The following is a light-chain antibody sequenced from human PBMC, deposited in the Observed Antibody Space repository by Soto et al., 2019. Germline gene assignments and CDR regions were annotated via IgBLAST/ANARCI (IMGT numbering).Light chain of an antibody. CDR2: EVS. CDR3: SSYASSVNYV. J-gene: IGLJ1*01. V-gene: IGLV2-14*01. CDR1: SNDVGAFNY. Sequence: QSALTQPASVSGSPGQSITISCTGTSNDVGAFNYVSWYQQHPGKAPKLMIFEVSRRPSGVSNRFSGSKSGNTASLTISGLQAEDEADYYCSSYASSVNYVFGTGTKPTVL.